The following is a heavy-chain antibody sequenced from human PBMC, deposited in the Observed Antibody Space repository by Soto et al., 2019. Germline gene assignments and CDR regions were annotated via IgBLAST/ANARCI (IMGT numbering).Heavy chain of an antibody. CDR3: ARDLAAAGY. CDR2: INPLPTSGST. V-gene: IGHV1-46*01. J-gene: IGHJ4*02. Sequence: QVQLVHSGAEVKKPGASVKVSCKASGYIFTNYYIHWVRQAPGQGLEWMAIINPLPTSGSTNYAQKFQGRVTVTRDTSTSTVYMELSSLTSEDTAIYYCARDLAAAGYWGQGALVTVSS. CDR1: GYIFTNYY. D-gene: IGHD6-13*01.